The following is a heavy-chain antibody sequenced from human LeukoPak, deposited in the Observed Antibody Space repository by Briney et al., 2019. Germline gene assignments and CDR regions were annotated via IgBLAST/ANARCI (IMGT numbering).Heavy chain of an antibody. D-gene: IGHD2/OR15-2a*01. CDR1: GFTVSSNY. CDR2: IHSGGST. CDR3: AKIGGAYTRYFDL. J-gene: IGHJ2*01. V-gene: IGHV3-53*01. Sequence: GGSLRLSCAASGFTVSSNYMSWVRQAPGKGLEWVSVIHSGGSTYYADSVKGRFTISRDNLENTVYLQMNSLRAEDTAVYYCAKIGGAYTRYFDLWGRGTLVTVSS.